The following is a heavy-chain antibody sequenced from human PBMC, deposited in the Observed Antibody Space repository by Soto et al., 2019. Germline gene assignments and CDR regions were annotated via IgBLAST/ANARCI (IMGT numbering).Heavy chain of an antibody. CDR3: AAPSGGAMVTKLYY. V-gene: IGHV1-69*01. Sequence: QVQLVQSGAEVKKPGSSVKVSCKASGGTFSSYAISWVRQAPGQGLEWMGGIIPSFGTANYAQKFQGRVTITADESTSTAYIELSSLRSEDTAVYYFAAPSGGAMVTKLYYWGQGSLVTVSS. CDR2: IIPSFGTA. J-gene: IGHJ4*02. D-gene: IGHD5-18*01. CDR1: GGTFSSYA.